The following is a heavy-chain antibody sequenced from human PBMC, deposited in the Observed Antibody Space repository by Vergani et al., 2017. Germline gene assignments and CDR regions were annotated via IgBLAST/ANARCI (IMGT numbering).Heavy chain of an antibody. D-gene: IGHD3-3*01. CDR2: IWYDGSKK. Sequence: QVQLVESGGGVVQPGRSLRLSCAASGFTFSTYGMHWVRQAPGKGLEWVAVIWYDGSKKYYGDSVKGRFTISRDNSKNTLYLQMNSLSAEDTAVYYCARDGEFWSAYFSSNNWLDPRGQGTMVTVSS. V-gene: IGHV3-33*01. CDR1: GFTFSTYG. J-gene: IGHJ5*02. CDR3: ARDGEFWSAYFSSNNWLDP.